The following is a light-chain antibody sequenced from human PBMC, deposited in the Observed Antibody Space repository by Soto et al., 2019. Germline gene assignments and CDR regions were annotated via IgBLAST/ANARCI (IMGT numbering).Light chain of an antibody. J-gene: IGKJ5*01. Sequence: EIVMTQSPATLSVSPGERVTLSCTARQSVSGNLAWYQRKPGQAPRLLIYGAFNRATGIPARFSGSGSGTDFTLTISSLEPEDSAVYYCQQYNNWITFGQGTRLEIK. CDR1: QSVSGN. CDR3: QQYNNWIT. CDR2: GAF. V-gene: IGKV3D-15*01.